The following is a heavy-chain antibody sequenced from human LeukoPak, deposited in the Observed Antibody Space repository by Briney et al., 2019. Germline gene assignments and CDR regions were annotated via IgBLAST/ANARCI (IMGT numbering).Heavy chain of an antibody. V-gene: IGHV3-9*01. CDR3: AKGGGVVTFGDYFDY. CDR1: GFTFDDYA. J-gene: IGHJ4*02. CDR2: ISWNSGSI. D-gene: IGHD4-23*01. Sequence: GGSLRLSCAASGFTFDDYAMHWVRQAPGKGLEWVSGISWNSGSIGYADSVKGRFTISRDNAKNSLYLQMNSLRAEDTALYYCAKGGGVVTFGDYFDYWGQGTLVTVSS.